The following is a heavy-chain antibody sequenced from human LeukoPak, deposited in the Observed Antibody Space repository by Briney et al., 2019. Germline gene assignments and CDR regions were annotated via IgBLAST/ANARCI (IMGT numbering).Heavy chain of an antibody. J-gene: IGHJ4*02. CDR3: TRRPGDDYGDYAN. CDR2: IKQDGSDT. Sequence: GGSLRLSCAASGFTFSGYWMTWVRQAPGKGLEWVAKIKQDGSDTYYVDSVKGRFTISRDNAKNSVLLQMNSLRAEDTAVYYCTRRPGDDYGDYANWGQGTLVTVSS. D-gene: IGHD4-17*01. V-gene: IGHV3-7*03. CDR1: GFTFSGYW.